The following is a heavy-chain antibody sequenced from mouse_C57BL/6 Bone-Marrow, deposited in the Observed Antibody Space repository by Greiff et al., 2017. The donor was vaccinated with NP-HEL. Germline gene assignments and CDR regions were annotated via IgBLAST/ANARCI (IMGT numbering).Heavy chain of an antibody. Sequence: DVKLVESGGGLVQPGGSLSLSCAASGFTFTDYYMRWVRQPPGKALEWLGFIRHKANGSTTEYSASVKGRLTISRDNSQSILYLQMNALRAEDSATYYGARYCDGYQYYFDYWGQGTTLTVSS. CDR2: IRHKANGSTT. D-gene: IGHD2-3*01. V-gene: IGHV7-3*01. CDR1: GFTFTDYY. J-gene: IGHJ2*01. CDR3: ARYCDGYQYYFDY.